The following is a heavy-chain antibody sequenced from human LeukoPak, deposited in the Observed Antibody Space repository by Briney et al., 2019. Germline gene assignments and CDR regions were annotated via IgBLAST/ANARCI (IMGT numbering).Heavy chain of an antibody. J-gene: IGHJ6*03. D-gene: IGHD7-27*01. CDR1: GGSISSGSYY. CDR2: IYTSGST. CDR3: ASGPTTGYYYYMDV. Sequence: QVQLQESGPGLVKPSQTLSLTCTVSGGSISSGSYYWNWIRQPAGKGLDWIGRIYTSGSTNYNPSLKSRVTISVDTSKNQFSLKLSSVTAADTAVYHCASGPTTGYYYYMDVWGKGTTVTVSS. V-gene: IGHV4-61*02.